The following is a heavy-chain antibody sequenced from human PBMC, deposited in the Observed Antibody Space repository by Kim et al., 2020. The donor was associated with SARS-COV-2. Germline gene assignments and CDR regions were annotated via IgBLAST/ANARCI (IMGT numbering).Heavy chain of an antibody. CDR1: GFTFSDYY. CDR3: ARDQEGLVVPRGGFNVADY. D-gene: IGHD3-22*01. V-gene: IGHV3-11*04. CDR2: ISSSGSTI. Sequence: GGSLRLSCAASGFTFSDYYMSWIRQAPGKGLEWVSYISSSGSTIYYADSVKGRFTISRDNAKNSLYLQMNSLRAEDTAVYYCARDQEGLVVPRGGFNVADYWGQGTLVTVSS. J-gene: IGHJ4*02.